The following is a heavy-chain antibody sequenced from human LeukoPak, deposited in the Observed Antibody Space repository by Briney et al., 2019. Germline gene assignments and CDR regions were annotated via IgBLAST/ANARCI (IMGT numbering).Heavy chain of an antibody. CDR2: INPNSGGT. CDR3: ARDRADIVATISDY. J-gene: IGHJ4*02. Sequence: ASVKVSCKASGYTFTGYYMHWVRQAPGQGLEWMGWINPNSGGTNYAQKFQGRVTMTRDTSISTAYMELSRLRSDDTAVYYCARDRADIVATISDYWGQGTLVTVSS. V-gene: IGHV1-2*02. D-gene: IGHD5-12*01. CDR1: GYTFTGYY.